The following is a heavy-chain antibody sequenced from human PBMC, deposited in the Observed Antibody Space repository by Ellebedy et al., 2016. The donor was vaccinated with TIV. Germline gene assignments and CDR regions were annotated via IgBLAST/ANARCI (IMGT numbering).Heavy chain of an antibody. D-gene: IGHD2-2*01. CDR2: IYYSGST. V-gene: IGHV4-39*07. J-gene: IGHJ4*02. CDR3: TRGGSSYSDY. Sequence: SETLSLTCTVSGGSISSSGYYWGWIRQPPGTGLEWIGSIYYSGSTYYNPSLKSRITISVDTSKNQFSLKLSSVTAADTAIYYCTRGGSSYSDYWGQGTLVTVSS. CDR1: GGSISSSGYY.